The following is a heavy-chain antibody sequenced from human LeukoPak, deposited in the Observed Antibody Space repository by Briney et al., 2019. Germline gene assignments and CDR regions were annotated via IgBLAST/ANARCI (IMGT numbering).Heavy chain of an antibody. CDR1: GGTFSSYA. CDR2: IIPIFGTA. D-gene: IGHD2-15*01. J-gene: IGHJ3*02. Sequence: SVKVSCKASGGTFSSYAISWVRQAPGQGLEWMGRIIPIFGTANYAQKFQGRVTITTDESTSTAYMELSSLRSEDTAVYYCAREQRWYQRHGAFDIWGQGTMVTVSP. CDR3: AREQRWYQRHGAFDI. V-gene: IGHV1-69*05.